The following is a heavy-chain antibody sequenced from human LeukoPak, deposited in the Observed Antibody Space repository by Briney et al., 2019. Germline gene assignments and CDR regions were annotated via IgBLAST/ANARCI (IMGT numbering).Heavy chain of an antibody. CDR1: GFTFSSYA. CDR2: ISCSGGST. CDR3: AKDRPYYDILTGYYNVRSGAFDI. D-gene: IGHD3-9*01. V-gene: IGHV3-23*01. Sequence: GGSLRLSCAASGFTFSSYAMSWVRQAPGKGLEWVSAISCSGGSTYYADSVKGRFTISRDNSKNTLYLQMNSLRAEDTAVYYCAKDRPYYDILTGYYNVRSGAFDIWGQGTMVTVSS. J-gene: IGHJ3*02.